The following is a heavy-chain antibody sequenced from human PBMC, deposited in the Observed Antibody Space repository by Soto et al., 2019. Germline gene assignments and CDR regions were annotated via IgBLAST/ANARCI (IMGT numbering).Heavy chain of an antibody. D-gene: IGHD6-19*01. V-gene: IGHV3-30-3*01. CDR2: ISYDGSNK. CDR1: GFTFSSYA. J-gene: IGHJ4*02. CDR3: ARDEGLQWLVLGYFDY. Sequence: GGSLRLSCAASGFTFSSYAMHWVRQAPGKGLEWVAVISYDGSNKYYADSVKGRFTISRDNSKNTLYLQMNSLRAEDTAVYYCARDEGLQWLVLGYFDYWGQGTLVTVSS.